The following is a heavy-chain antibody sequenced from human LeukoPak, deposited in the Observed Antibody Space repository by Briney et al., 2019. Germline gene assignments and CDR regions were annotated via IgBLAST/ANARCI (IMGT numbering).Heavy chain of an antibody. J-gene: IGHJ4*02. CDR3: ARPPMGMGALE. V-gene: IGHV1-8*01. Sequence: ASVKVSCKASGYTFTSYDINWXRXXXXXXXQWMGWMNPNNDXXXXXQKFXXXVXXXRDTSISXAYMELSSLTSEDTAVYYCARPPMGMGALEWGQGTLVTVSS. CDR2: MNPNNDXX. CDR1: GYTFTSYD. D-gene: IGHD1-26*01.